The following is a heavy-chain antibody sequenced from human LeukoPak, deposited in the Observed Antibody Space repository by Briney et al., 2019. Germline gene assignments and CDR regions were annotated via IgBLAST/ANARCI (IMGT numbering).Heavy chain of an antibody. CDR3: ARAKRRSPHDAFDI. D-gene: IGHD4-17*01. V-gene: IGHV3-30-3*01. J-gene: IGHJ3*02. Sequence: GGSLRLSCAASGFTFSSYAMHWVRQAPGKGLKWGAVISYDGSNKYYADSVKGRFTISRDNSKNTLYLQMNSLRAEDTAVYYCARAKRRSPHDAFDIWGQGTMVTVSS. CDR1: GFTFSSYA. CDR2: ISYDGSNK.